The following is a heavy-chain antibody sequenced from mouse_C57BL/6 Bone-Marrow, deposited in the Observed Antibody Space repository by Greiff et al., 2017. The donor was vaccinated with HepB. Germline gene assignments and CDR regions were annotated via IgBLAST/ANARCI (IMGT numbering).Heavy chain of an antibody. D-gene: IGHD1-1*01. V-gene: IGHV5-6*01. CDR2: ISSGGSYT. Sequence: DVQLVESGGDLVKPGGSLKLSCAASGFTFSSYGMSWVRQTPDKRLEWVATISSGGSYTYYPDSVKGRFTISRDNAKNTLYLQMSSLKSEDTAMYYCARRGYYYGSSPFAMDYWGQGTSVTVSS. J-gene: IGHJ4*01. CDR3: ARRGYYYGSSPFAMDY. CDR1: GFTFSSYG.